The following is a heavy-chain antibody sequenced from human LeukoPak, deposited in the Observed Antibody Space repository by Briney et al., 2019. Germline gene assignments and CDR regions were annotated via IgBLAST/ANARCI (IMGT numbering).Heavy chain of an antibody. CDR1: GFTVSSNY. D-gene: IGHD3-16*01. CDR3: ARDWPRTGET. Sequence: GGSLRLSCAASGFTVSSNYMSWVRQAPGKGLEWVSMIYSDGTTSYADSVKGRFTISRGNSKNTLYLQMNSLRAEDTAVYYCARDWPRTGETWGQGTLVTVSS. CDR2: IYSDGTT. J-gene: IGHJ5*02. V-gene: IGHV3-53*01.